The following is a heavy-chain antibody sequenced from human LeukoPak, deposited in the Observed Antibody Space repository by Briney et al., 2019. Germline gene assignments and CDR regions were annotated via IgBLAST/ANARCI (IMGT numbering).Heavy chain of an antibody. CDR3: ARDLSPMSSGSYDRSYYFDY. CDR1: GVTFSNSW. Sequence: PGGSLRLSCAASGVTFSNSWMSWVRQAPGKGLERVANIKQDGSEKYVDSVRGRFTVSRDNADISLYLVMNSLRAEDTAKYYCARDLSPMSSGSYDRSYYFDYWGQGTLVTVSS. CDR2: IKQDGSEK. J-gene: IGHJ4*02. D-gene: IGHD1-26*01. V-gene: IGHV3-7*01.